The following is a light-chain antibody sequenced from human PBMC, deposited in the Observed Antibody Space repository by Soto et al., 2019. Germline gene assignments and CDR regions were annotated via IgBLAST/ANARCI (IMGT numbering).Light chain of an antibody. CDR1: QDVRRN. CDR2: AAS. CDR3: QQANSFPLT. J-gene: IGKJ4*01. V-gene: IGKV3-15*01. Sequence: EIVMTQSPGAVSAAPGERATLSCRASQDVRRNLAWYQQKPGQAPRLLFYAASTRASGVPVRFIGSGSGTDFTLTVTSLQSEDFATYYCQQANSFPLTFGGGTKVEIK.